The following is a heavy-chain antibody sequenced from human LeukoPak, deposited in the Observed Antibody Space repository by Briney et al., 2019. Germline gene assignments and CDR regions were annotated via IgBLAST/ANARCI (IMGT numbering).Heavy chain of an antibody. CDR2: INHSGST. CDR1: GGSFSGSY. V-gene: IGHV4-34*01. CDR3: AIGALGSYGAFDF. D-gene: IGHD1-26*01. Sequence: SETLSLTCAVYGGSFSGSYWTWIRQPPGKGLEWIGEINHSGSTNYNPSLKSRVTISVDTSMNQFSLKLNSVTAADTAVYYCAIGALGSYGAFDFWGQGTMVTVSS. J-gene: IGHJ3*01.